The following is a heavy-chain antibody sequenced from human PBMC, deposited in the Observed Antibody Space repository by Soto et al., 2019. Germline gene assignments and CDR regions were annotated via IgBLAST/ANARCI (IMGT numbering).Heavy chain of an antibody. J-gene: IGHJ4*02. CDR3: ARTRTQPLRYYFDY. D-gene: IGHD6-25*01. CDR2: IIPIFGTA. V-gene: IGHV1-69*01. Sequence: QVQLVQSGAEVKKPGSSAKVSCKASGGTFSSYAISWVRQAPGQGLEWMGGIIPIFGTANYAQKFQGRVTITADESTSTAYMELSSLRSEDTAVYYCARTRTQPLRYYFDYWGQGTLVTVSS. CDR1: GGTFSSYA.